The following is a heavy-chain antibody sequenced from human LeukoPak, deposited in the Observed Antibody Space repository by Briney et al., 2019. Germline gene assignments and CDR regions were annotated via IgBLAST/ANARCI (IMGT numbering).Heavy chain of an antibody. CDR1: GFTFSSYG. D-gene: IGHD3-22*01. V-gene: IGHV4-4*02. CDR3: ARDFDSSGYLTA. Sequence: KSGGSLRLSCAASGFTFSSYGMHWVRQPPGKGLEWIGEIYHSGSTNYNPSLKSRVTISVDKSKNQFSLKLSSVTAADTAVYYCARDFDSSGYLTAWGQGTLVTVSS. CDR2: IYHSGST. J-gene: IGHJ4*02.